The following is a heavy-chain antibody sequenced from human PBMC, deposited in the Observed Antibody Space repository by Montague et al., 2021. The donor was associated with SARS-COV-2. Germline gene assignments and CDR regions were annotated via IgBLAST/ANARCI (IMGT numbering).Heavy chain of an antibody. D-gene: IGHD3-16*01. CDR1: TASISTYY. CDR3: ASSRGAYNWIDA. CDR2: IYYDGSA. J-gene: IGHJ5*02. V-gene: IGHV4-59*13. Sequence: SETLSLTCSFSTASISTYYWSWVRQPPGKGLEWLGYIYYDGSATYNPSLSSRVAMSVDTSKIRFSLKLTSVTAADTAVYYCASSRGAYNWIDAWGQGTLVTVSS.